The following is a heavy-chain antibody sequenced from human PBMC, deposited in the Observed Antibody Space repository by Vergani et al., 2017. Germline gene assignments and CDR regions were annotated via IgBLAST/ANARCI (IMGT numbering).Heavy chain of an antibody. D-gene: IGHD3-10*01. CDR1: GFTFSSYW. CDR3: ARATTVMVRGVILYNWFDP. Sequence: EVHLVESGGDLVQPGGSLRLSCAASGFTFSSYWMHWVRQAPGKGLVWVSRINSDGSSTSYADSVKGRFTISRDNAKNTLYLQMNSLRAEDTAVYYCARATTVMVRGVILYNWFDPWGQGTLVTVSS. V-gene: IGHV3-74*01. J-gene: IGHJ5*02. CDR2: INSDGSST.